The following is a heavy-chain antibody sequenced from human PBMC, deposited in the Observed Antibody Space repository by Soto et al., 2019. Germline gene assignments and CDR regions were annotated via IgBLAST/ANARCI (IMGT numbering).Heavy chain of an antibody. CDR1: GFTFSSYA. J-gene: IGHJ6*03. V-gene: IGHV3-23*01. Sequence: GGSLRLSCAASGFTFSSYAMSWVRQAPGKGLEWVSAISGSGGSTYYADSVKGRFTISRDNSKNTLYLQMNSLRAEDTAVYYYAKGITIFGVVPRYYYYMDVWGKGTTVTVSS. D-gene: IGHD3-3*01. CDR3: AKGITIFGVVPRYYYYMDV. CDR2: ISGSGGST.